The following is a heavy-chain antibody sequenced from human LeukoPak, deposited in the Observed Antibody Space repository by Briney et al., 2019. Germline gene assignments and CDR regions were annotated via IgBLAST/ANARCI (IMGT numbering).Heavy chain of an antibody. CDR2: INPNSGGT. D-gene: IGHD2-2*01. CDR1: GYTFTGYY. V-gene: IGHV1-2*06. CDR3: ARPRYCSSTSCSGEFDP. J-gene: IGHJ5*02. Sequence: ASVKVSCKASGYTFTGYYIHWVRQAPGQGLEWMGRINPNSGGTNYAQKFQGRVTMTRDTSISTAYMELSSLRSEDTAVYYCARPRYCSSTSCSGEFDPWGQGTLVTVSS.